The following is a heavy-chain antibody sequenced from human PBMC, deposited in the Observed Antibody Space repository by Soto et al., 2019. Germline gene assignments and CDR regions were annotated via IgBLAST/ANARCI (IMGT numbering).Heavy chain of an antibody. CDR2: VYTSGST. CDR1: GGSISNNY. CDR3: ARGSSGYYYLFDY. Sequence: SETLSLTCTVSGGSISNNYWSWIRQPAGKGLEWIGRVYTSGSTNYNPSLKSRVTMSVDTSKNQFSLKLSSVTAADTAVYYCARGSSGYYYLFDYWGQGTLVTVSS. D-gene: IGHD3-22*01. J-gene: IGHJ4*02. V-gene: IGHV4-4*07.